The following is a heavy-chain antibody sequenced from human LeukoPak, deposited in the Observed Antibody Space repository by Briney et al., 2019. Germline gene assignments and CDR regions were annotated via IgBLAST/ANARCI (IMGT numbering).Heavy chain of an antibody. CDR3: ASAPSEIGGYSPEYFRY. J-gene: IGHJ1*01. Sequence: GGSLRLSCAASGFTFSTYWMHWVRQAPGKGLVWVSRIKSDGSTNYADYVKGRFTIFRDNAKNTVSLQMNSLRPEETGVYYCASAPSEIGGYSPEYFRYWGQGTLVTVSS. CDR2: IKSDGST. V-gene: IGHV3-74*01. CDR1: GFTFSTYW. D-gene: IGHD3-10*01.